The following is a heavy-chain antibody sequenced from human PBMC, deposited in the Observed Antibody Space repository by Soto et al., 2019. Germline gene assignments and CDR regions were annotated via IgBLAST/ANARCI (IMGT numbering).Heavy chain of an antibody. V-gene: IGHV3-9*01. D-gene: IGHD3-16*02. CDR3: AKDFGDYIWGSYRWNYFDY. CDR1: GFTFDDYA. Sequence: GGSLRLSCAASGFTFDDYAMHWVRQAPGKGLEWVSGISWNSGSIGYADSVKGRFTISRDNAKNSLYLQMNSLRAEDTALYYCAKDFGDYIWGSYRWNYFDYWGQGTLVTVSS. CDR2: ISWNSGSI. J-gene: IGHJ4*02.